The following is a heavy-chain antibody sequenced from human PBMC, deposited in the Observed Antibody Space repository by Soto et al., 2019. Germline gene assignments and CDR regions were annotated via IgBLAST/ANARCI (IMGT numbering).Heavy chain of an antibody. CDR3: ARGFETAAGTFDY. CDR2: INHSGST. V-gene: IGHV4-34*01. J-gene: IGHJ4*02. D-gene: IGHD6-13*01. Sequence: ASETLSLTCAVYGGSFSGYYWSWIRQPPGKGLEWIGEINHSGSTNYNPSLKSRVTISVDTSKNQFSLKLSSVTAADTAVYYCARGFETAAGTFDYWGQGTLVTVSS. CDR1: GGSFSGYY.